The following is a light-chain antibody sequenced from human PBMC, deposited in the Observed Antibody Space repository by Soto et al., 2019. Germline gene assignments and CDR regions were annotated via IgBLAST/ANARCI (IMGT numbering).Light chain of an antibody. V-gene: IGKV1-5*01. CDR1: QTIGKY. CDR3: QQYNSYSSWT. Sequence: VTITCRASQTIGKYLNWYQQQPGKVPKLLIYDASYLQSGVPSRFSGSGSGTEFTLTISSLQTDDFATYYCQQYNSYSSWTFGQGTKVDIK. J-gene: IGKJ1*01. CDR2: DAS.